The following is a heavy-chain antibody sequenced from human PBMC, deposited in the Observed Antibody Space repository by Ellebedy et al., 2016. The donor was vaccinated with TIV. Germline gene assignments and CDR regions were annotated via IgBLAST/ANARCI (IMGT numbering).Heavy chain of an antibody. CDR3: ARRARSWVYYYGMDV. J-gene: IGHJ6*02. CDR1: GGSFSGYY. CDR2: INHSGNT. D-gene: IGHD6-13*01. V-gene: IGHV4-34*01. Sequence: SETLSLXXAVYGGSFSGYYWSWIRQPPGKGLEWIGEINHSGNTNYNPSLKSRVTISVDTSKNQFSLKLSSVTAADTAVYYCARRARSWVYYYGMDVWGQGTTVTVSS.